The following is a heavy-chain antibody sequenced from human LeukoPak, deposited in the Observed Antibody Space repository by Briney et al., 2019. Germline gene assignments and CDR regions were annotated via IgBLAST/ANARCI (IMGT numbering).Heavy chain of an antibody. D-gene: IGHD3-22*01. V-gene: IGHV3-23*01. Sequence: GGSLRLSCAAPGFTFSSYAMSWVRQAPGKGLEWVSAISGSGGSTYYADSVKGRFTISRDNSKNTLYLQMNSLRAEDTAVYYCAKSPGSFYDSSGYYFLLNDAFDIWGQGTMVTVSS. J-gene: IGHJ3*02. CDR1: GFTFSSYA. CDR2: ISGSGGST. CDR3: AKSPGSFYDSSGYYFLLNDAFDI.